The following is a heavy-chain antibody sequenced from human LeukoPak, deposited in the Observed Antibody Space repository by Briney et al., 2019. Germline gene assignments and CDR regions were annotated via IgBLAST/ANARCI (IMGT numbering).Heavy chain of an antibody. J-gene: IGHJ4*02. CDR3: AKDRMIVALGYFDY. V-gene: IGHV3-23*01. D-gene: IGHD3-22*01. CDR2: ISGSGGST. CDR1: GGSFSGYY. Sequence: ETLSLTCAVYGGSFSGYYWSWVRQAPGKGLEWVSAISGSGGSTYYADSVKGRFTISRDNSKNTLYLQMNSLRAEDTAVYYCAKDRMIVALGYFDYWGQGTLVTVSS.